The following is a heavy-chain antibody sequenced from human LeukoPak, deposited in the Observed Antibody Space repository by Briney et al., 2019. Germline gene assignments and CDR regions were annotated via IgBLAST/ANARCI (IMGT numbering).Heavy chain of an antibody. J-gene: IGHJ5*02. D-gene: IGHD3-16*01. CDR2: ISGYNGNT. Sequence: ASVTVPCKASGYTFTTYGIGWVRQAPGQGLEWMGWISGYNGNTNYAQKFQGRVTMTTDTSTSTAYMELRSLRSDDTAVYYCARTSHESVLYWSDPWGQGTLVNVSS. CDR1: GYTFTTYG. V-gene: IGHV1-18*01. CDR3: ARTSHESVLYWSDP.